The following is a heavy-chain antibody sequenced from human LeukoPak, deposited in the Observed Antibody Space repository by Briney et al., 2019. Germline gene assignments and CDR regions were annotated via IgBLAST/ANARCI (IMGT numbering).Heavy chain of an antibody. V-gene: IGHV4-34*01. D-gene: IGHD3-10*01. CDR2: INHSGST. J-gene: IGHJ4*02. Sequence: SETLSLTCAVYGGSFSGYYWSWIRQPPGRGLEWIGEINHSGSTNYNPSLKSRVTISVDTSKNQFSLKLSSVTAADTAVYYCARGLWFGDENPPYFDYWGQGILVTISS. CDR3: ARGLWFGDENPPYFDY. CDR1: GGSFSGYY.